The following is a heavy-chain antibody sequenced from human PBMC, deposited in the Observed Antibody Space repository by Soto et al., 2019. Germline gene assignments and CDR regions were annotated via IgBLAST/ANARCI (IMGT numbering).Heavy chain of an antibody. D-gene: IGHD6-6*01. V-gene: IGHV3-33*01. CDR3: ARDNKQLTGRYYYYGMDV. J-gene: IGHJ6*02. CDR2: IWYDGSNK. CDR1: GFNFSSYG. Sequence: PGGSLRLSCAASGFNFSSYGMHWVRQAPGKGLEWVAVIWYDGSNKYYADSVKGRFTISRDNSKNTLYLRMNSLRAEDTAVYYCARDNKQLTGRYYYYGMDVWGQGTTVTVSS.